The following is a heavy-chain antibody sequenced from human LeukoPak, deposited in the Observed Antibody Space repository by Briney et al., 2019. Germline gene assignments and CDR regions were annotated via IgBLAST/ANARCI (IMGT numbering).Heavy chain of an antibody. CDR1: GFTFSSFW. Sequence: PGGSLRLSCAASGFTFSSFWMTWVRQAPGKGLEWVANINQDGSEKYYVDSVKGRFTVSRDNAKNSLFLQMNSLRDEDTAVYYCARRGGGGRSDALDIWGQGTMVTVSS. J-gene: IGHJ3*02. CDR2: INQDGSEK. CDR3: ARRGGGGRSDALDI. V-gene: IGHV3-7*02. D-gene: IGHD2-21*01.